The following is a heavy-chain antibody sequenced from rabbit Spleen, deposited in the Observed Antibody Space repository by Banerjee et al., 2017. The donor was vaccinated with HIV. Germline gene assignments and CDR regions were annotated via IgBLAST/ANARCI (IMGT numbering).Heavy chain of an antibody. Sequence: QLKETGGGLVQPGGSLTLSCKTSGFDFSNYSMSWVRQAPGKGLEWIGAIYTGRGGTDYANWVNGRFTISSDNAQYTVDLQMNSLTAADTATYFCARYYIFYGMDLWGQGTLVTVS. CDR1: GFDFSNYS. J-gene: IGHJ6*01. CDR3: ARYYIFYGMDL. CDR2: IYTGRGGT. V-gene: IGHV1S7*01. D-gene: IGHD4-1*01.